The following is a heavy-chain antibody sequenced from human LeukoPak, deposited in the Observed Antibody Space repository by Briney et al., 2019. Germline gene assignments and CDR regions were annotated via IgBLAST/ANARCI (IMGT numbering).Heavy chain of an antibody. CDR1: GFTFSSYA. Sequence: GGSLRLSCAASGFTFSSYAMSWVRQAPGKGLEWVSAISGSGGSTYYADSVKGRFTISRDNSKNTLYLQMNCLRAEDTAVYYCAKGGTMVREIYGMDVWGQGTTVTVSS. V-gene: IGHV3-23*01. D-gene: IGHD3-10*01. J-gene: IGHJ6*02. CDR2: ISGSGGST. CDR3: AKGGTMVREIYGMDV.